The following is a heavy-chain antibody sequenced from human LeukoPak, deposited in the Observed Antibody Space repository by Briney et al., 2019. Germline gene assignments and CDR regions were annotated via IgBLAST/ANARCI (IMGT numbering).Heavy chain of an antibody. CDR3: ARVGPDNSGSIDY. CDR2: IKQDGSEK. D-gene: IGHD6-19*01. CDR1: GVTFSSYW. J-gene: IGHJ4*02. Sequence: PGGSLRLSCAASGVTFSSYWMSWVRQAPGKGLEWVANIKQDGSEKYYVDSVKGRFTISRDNAKNSLSLQMNSLRAEDTAMYYCARVGPDNSGSIDYWGQGTRVTVSS. V-gene: IGHV3-7*01.